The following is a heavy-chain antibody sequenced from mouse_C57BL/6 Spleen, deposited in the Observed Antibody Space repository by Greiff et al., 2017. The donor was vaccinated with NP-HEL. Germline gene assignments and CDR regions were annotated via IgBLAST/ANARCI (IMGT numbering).Heavy chain of an antibody. Sequence: VQLQQSGAELVRPGASVTLSCKASGYTFTDYEMHWVKQTPVHGLEWIGAIDPETGGTAYNQKFKGKAILTADKSSSTAYMELRSLTSEDSAVYYCTRRNYYGLDVWGTGTTVTVSA. CDR3: TRRNYYGLDV. CDR1: GYTFTDYE. J-gene: IGHJ1*03. D-gene: IGHD1-1*01. CDR2: IDPETGGT. V-gene: IGHV1-15*01.